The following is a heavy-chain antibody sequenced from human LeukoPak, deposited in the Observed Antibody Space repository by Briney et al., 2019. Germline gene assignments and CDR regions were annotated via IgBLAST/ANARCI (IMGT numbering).Heavy chain of an antibody. J-gene: IGHJ6*02. V-gene: IGHV1-69*02. CDR3: ARNRIFGVASGVGMDV. CDR2: IIPILGIA. D-gene: IGHD3-3*02. CDR1: GGTFSSYT. Sequence: ASVKVSCKASGGTFSSYTISWVRQAPGQGLEWMGRIIPILGIANYAQKFQGRVTITADKSTSTAYMELSGLRSEDTAVYYCARNRIFGVASGVGMDVWGQGTTVTVSS.